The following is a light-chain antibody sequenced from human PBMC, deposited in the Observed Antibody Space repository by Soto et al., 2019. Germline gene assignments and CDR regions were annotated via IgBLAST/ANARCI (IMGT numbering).Light chain of an antibody. CDR2: GNS. CDR3: QSYDISLNAWV. J-gene: IGLJ3*02. V-gene: IGLV1-40*01. Sequence: QSVLTQPPSVSGAPGQRVTISCSGSSSNIGAEYDVHWYQQLPGTAPKVLIYGNSNRPSGVPDRFSGSKSGTSASLAITGLQAVDEADYYCQSYDISLNAWVFGGGTKVTVL. CDR1: SSNIGAEYD.